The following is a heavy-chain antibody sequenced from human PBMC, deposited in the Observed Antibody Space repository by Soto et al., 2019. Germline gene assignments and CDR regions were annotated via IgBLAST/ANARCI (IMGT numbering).Heavy chain of an antibody. Sequence: QVQLQESGPGLVKPSETLSLTCTVSGGSVSSGSYYWSWIRQPPGKGLEWIGDIYYSGSTNYNPYLTRRVTIPVDTSKNQFSLKLSSVTAADTAVYYCARIPYDILTGYGYYGMDVWGQGTTVTVSS. V-gene: IGHV4-61*01. CDR1: GGSVSSGSYY. J-gene: IGHJ6*02. D-gene: IGHD3-9*01. CDR2: IYYSGST. CDR3: ARIPYDILTGYGYYGMDV.